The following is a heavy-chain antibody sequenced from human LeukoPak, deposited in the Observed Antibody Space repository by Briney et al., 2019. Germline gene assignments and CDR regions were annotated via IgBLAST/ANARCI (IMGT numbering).Heavy chain of an antibody. J-gene: IGHJ5*02. V-gene: IGHV4-39*01. D-gene: IGHD1-26*01. CDR1: GGSISSSSYY. CDR3: AGTSGSRNWFDP. CDR2: IYYSGST. Sequence: SETLPLTCTVSGGSISSSSYYWGWIRQPPGKGLEWIGSIYYSGSTYYNPSLKSRVTISVDTSKNQFSLKLSSVTAADTAVYYCAGTSGSRNWFDPWGQGTLVTVSS.